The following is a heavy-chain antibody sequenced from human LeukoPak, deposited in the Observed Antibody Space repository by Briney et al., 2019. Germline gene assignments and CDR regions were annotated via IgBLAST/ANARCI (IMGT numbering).Heavy chain of an antibody. CDR3: ARGRRGSYAPFDY. J-gene: IGHJ4*02. D-gene: IGHD1-26*01. V-gene: IGHV1-8*01. CDR1: GYTFTSYD. CDR2: MNPISGNT. Sequence: ASVKLSCTASGYTFTSYDINWGRQATGQGLGWMGWMNPISGNTGYAQKFQGRGTMTRNTSISTAYMELSSLRSEDTAVYYCARGRRGSYAPFDYWGQGTLVTVSS.